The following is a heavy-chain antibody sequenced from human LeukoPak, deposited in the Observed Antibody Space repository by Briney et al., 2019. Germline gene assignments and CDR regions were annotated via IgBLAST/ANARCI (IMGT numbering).Heavy chain of an antibody. CDR2: INHNSGET. V-gene: IGHV1-2*02. D-gene: IGHD6-13*01. J-gene: IGHJ4*02. CDR3: ALIPGGSWAFDY. CDR1: GYTFSIYH. Sequence: ASVKVSCKASGYTFSIYHLHCVRQAPGHGLEWMAWINHNSGETDNVQNLQGRVTVTRDTSTSTVYMEVSSLRSDDTAVYYCALIPGGSWAFDYWGQGTLVTVSS.